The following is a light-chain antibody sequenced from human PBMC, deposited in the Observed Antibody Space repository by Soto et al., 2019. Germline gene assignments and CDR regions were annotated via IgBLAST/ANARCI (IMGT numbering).Light chain of an antibody. CDR1: QSARSS. CDR3: QQYNSYSWT. Sequence: EIVMTQSPATLSVSPGERATLSCRASQSARSSLAWYQQKPGQAPRLLIYGASTRATGIPARFSGSGSGTEFTLTISSLQPDDFATYYCQQYNSYSWTFGQGTKVDIK. CDR2: GAS. J-gene: IGKJ1*01. V-gene: IGKV3-15*01.